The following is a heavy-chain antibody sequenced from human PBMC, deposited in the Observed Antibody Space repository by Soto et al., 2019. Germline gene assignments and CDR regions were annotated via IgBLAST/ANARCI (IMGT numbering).Heavy chain of an antibody. J-gene: IGHJ4*02. V-gene: IGHV1-46*01. D-gene: IGHD3-16*02. CDR2: INPSGGST. Sequence: VRQAPGQGLEWMGIINPSGGSTSYAQKFQGRVTMTRDTSTSTVYMELSSLRSEDTAVYYCARSYYDYVWGSYRSAHFDYWGQGTLVTVSS. CDR3: ARSYYDYVWGSYRSAHFDY.